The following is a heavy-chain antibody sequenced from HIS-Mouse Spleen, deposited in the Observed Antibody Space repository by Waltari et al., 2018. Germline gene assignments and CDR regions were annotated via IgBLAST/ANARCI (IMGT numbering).Heavy chain of an antibody. J-gene: IGHJ4*02. Sequence: QITLKESGPTLVKPTQTLTLTCTFSGFSLSTSGVGVGWIRQPPGKALEWLALIYCNDDKGYSPSLKSRLTSAKDTSKNQVVLTMTNMDPGDTATYYCAHRSFSPGGGYYFDYWGQGTLVTVSS. CDR3: AHRSFSPGGGYYFDY. CDR1: GFSLSTSGVG. D-gene: IGHD3-16*01. CDR2: IYCNDDK. V-gene: IGHV2-5*01.